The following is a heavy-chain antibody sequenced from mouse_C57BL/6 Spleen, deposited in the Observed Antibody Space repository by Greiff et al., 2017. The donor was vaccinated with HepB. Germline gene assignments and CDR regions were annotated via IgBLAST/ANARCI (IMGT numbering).Heavy chain of an antibody. CDR2: INYDGSST. CDR1: GFTFSDYY. J-gene: IGHJ2*01. Sequence: EVKLMESEGGLVQPGSSMKLSCTASGFTFSDYYMAWVRQVPEKGLEWVANINYDGSSTYYLDSLKSRFIISRDNAKNILYLQMSSLKSEDTATYYCAREGPYYGSSPYYFDYWGQGTTLTVSS. D-gene: IGHD1-1*01. V-gene: IGHV5-16*01. CDR3: AREGPYYGSSPYYFDY.